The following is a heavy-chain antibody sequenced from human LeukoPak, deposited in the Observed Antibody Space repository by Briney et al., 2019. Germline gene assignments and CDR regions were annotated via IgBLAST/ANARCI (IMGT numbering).Heavy chain of an antibody. V-gene: IGHV4-59*01. CDR1: GGSISSYY. CDR3: ARYSDNWFDP. J-gene: IGHJ5*02. D-gene: IGHD6-13*01. CDR2: ISYSGGT. Sequence: PSATLSLTCTVSGGSISSYYWSWSRQPPGMGLELGGSISYSGGTNYNPPLKSRVTISADTSNNQSSLKLSSVPAADTAVYYCARYSDNWFDPWGQGTLVTVSS.